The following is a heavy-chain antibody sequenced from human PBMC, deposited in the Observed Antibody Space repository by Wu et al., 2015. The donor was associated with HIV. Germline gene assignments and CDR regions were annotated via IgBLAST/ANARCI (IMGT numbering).Heavy chain of an antibody. J-gene: IGHJ4*02. V-gene: IGHV1-2*02. D-gene: IGHD3-10*01. CDR2: IKPRTGDT. CDR3: ARITMVRGVEIADFDY. CDR1: GYTFSDFS. Sequence: LQSGAEVKKPGASVRVSCKASGYTFSDFSIHWVRQALGQGPEWMGWIKPRTGDTSFAQKFQGRLSMTTDTSISTAYMELSSLRSDDTAVYYCARITMVRGVEIADFDYWGQGTLVTVSS.